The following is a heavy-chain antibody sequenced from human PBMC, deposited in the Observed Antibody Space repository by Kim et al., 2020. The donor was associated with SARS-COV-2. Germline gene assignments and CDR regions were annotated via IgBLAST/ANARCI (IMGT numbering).Heavy chain of an antibody. V-gene: IGHV3-43*01. D-gene: IGHD6-13*01. J-gene: IGHJ4*02. CDR3: AKDTGSWTLAFDY. Sequence: YADSGKGRFTLSRDNSKNSLYLQMNSLRTEDTALYYCAKDTGSWTLAFDYWGQGTLVTVSS.